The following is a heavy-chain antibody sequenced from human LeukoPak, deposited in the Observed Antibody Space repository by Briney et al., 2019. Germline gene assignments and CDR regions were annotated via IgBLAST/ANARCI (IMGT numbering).Heavy chain of an antibody. V-gene: IGHV4-4*07. CDR1: GGSISSYY. J-gene: IGHJ4*02. CDR3: ARGAAAGNEFDY. Sequence: SETLSLTCTVSGGSISSYYWSWIRQPAGKGLEWIGRIYTSGSTNYNPSLKSRVTISVDKSKNQFSLKLSSVTAADTAVYYCARGAAAGNEFDYWDQGTLVTVSS. D-gene: IGHD6-13*01. CDR2: IYTSGST.